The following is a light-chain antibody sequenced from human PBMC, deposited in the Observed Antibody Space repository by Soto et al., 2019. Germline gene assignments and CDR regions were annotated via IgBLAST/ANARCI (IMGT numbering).Light chain of an antibody. CDR1: QSVSSN. J-gene: IGKJ3*01. CDR2: GAS. V-gene: IGKV3-15*01. Sequence: IVMTQSPSTLSVSPGERATLSCRASQSVSSNLAWYQQKPGQAPRLLIYGASTRATGIPARFGGSGSGTDFTLTISRLEPEDFAVYYCQQYGNWPSFGPGTKVDIK. CDR3: QQYGNWPS.